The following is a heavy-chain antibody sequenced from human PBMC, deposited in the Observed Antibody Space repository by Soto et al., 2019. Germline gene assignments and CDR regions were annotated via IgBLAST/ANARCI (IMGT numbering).Heavy chain of an antibody. J-gene: IGHJ5*02. CDR3: ARGAGYCSSTSCHRAGFDP. CDR1: GYTFTGYY. V-gene: IGHV1-8*02. Sequence: GASVKVSCKASGYTFTGYYMHWVRQAPGQGLEWMGWMNPNSGNTGYAQKFQGRVTMTRNTSISTAYMELSSLRSEDTAVYYCARGAGYCSSTSCHRAGFDPWGQGTLVTVSS. D-gene: IGHD2-2*02. CDR2: MNPNSGNT.